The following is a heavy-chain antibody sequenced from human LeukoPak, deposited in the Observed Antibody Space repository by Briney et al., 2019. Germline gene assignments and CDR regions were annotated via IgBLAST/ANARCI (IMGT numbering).Heavy chain of an antibody. CDR2: INPNSGGT. CDR1: GYTFTGYY. V-gene: IGHV1-2*02. J-gene: IGHJ4*02. CDR3: ARDPYPDSYSSSSDY. D-gene: IGHD6-6*01. Sequence: ASVKVSCKASGYTFTGYYIHWVRQAPGQGLEWMGWINPNSGGTNYAQKFQGRVTMTRDTSISTAYMELSRLRSDDTAVYYCARDPYPDSYSSSSDYWGQGTLVTVSS.